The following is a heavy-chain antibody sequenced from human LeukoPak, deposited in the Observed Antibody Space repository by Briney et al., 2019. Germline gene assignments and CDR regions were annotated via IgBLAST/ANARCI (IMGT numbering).Heavy chain of an antibody. CDR1: GFTFSSAW. Sequence: GGSLRLSCAASGFTFSSAWMNWVRQAPGKGLEWVGRIKSETDGGTTDYAAPVKGTFTISRDDSESTLYLQMNSLKTEDTAVYYCTRRSSAAGRQYFDYWGQGTLVTVSS. CDR2: IKSETDGGTT. D-gene: IGHD6-13*01. V-gene: IGHV3-15*07. CDR3: TRRSSAAGRQYFDY. J-gene: IGHJ4*02.